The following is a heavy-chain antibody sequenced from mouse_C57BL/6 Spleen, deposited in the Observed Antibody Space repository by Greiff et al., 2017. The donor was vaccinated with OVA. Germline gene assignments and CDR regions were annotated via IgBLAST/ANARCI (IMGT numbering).Heavy chain of an antibody. D-gene: IGHD1-1*01. J-gene: IGHJ2*01. CDR3: SRSGTVVATPFDY. Sequence: VQLQQPGTELVKPGASVKLSCKASGYTFTSYWMHWVKQRPGQGLEWIGNINPSNGGTNYNEKFKSKATLTVDKSSSTAYMQLSSLTSEDSAVYYCSRSGTVVATPFDYWGQGTTLTVSS. CDR2: INPSNGGT. CDR1: GYTFTSYW. V-gene: IGHV1-53*01.